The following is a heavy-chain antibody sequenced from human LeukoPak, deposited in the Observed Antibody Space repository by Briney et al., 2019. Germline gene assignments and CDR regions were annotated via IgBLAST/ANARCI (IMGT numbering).Heavy chain of an antibody. CDR3: ARARDTAMVKTVMNYYYMDV. Sequence: ASVKVSCKASGYTFTSYYMHWVRQAPGQGLEWMGIINPSGGSTSYAQKFQGRVTMTRDTSTSTVYMELSSLRSEDTAVYYCARARDTAMVKTVMNYYYMDVWGKGTTVTVSS. CDR1: GYTFTSYY. J-gene: IGHJ6*03. CDR2: INPSGGST. D-gene: IGHD5-18*01. V-gene: IGHV1-46*01.